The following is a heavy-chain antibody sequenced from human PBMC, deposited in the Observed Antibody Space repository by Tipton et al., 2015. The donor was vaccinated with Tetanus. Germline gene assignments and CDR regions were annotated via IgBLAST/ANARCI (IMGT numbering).Heavy chain of an antibody. V-gene: IGHV3-21*01. D-gene: IGHD1-26*01. CDR1: GFTFSNYP. Sequence: SLRLSCAASGFTFSNYPMHWVRQAPGKGLEWVSAIGRSGSESVAYYADSLKGRITISRDNAKNSVYLQMNSLRVEDTAVYYCARDPLGDSDDTLDYWGQGVLVTVSS. CDR3: ARDPLGDSDDTLDY. J-gene: IGHJ4*02. CDR2: IGRSGSESVA.